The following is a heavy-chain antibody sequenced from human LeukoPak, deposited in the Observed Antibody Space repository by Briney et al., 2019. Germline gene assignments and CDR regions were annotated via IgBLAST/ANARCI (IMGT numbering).Heavy chain of an antibody. CDR2: IYHSGST. J-gene: IGHJ4*02. V-gene: IGHV4-4*02. CDR3: ARGGRKSYNTYYFDY. Sequence: SETLSLTCNVSGGSISSSNWWSWVRQPPGKGLEWIGEIYHSGSTNYNPSLKSRVTISVDKSKNQFSLKLSSVTAADTAVYYCARGGRKSYNTYYFDYWGQGTLVTVSS. CDR1: GGSISSSNW. D-gene: IGHD1-14*01.